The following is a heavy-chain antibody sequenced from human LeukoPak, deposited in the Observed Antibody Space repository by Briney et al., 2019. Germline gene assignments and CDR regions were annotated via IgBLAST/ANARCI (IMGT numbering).Heavy chain of an antibody. CDR2: INTNTGNP. Sequence: ASVKVSCTASGYTFTSYAMNWVRQAPGQGLEWMGWINTNTGNPTYAQGFTGRFVFSLDTSVSTAYLQISSLKAEDTAVYYCAREGYCSSTSCYPDYWGQGTLVTVSS. CDR1: GYTFTSYA. V-gene: IGHV7-4-1*02. D-gene: IGHD2-2*01. J-gene: IGHJ4*02. CDR3: AREGYCSSTSCYPDY.